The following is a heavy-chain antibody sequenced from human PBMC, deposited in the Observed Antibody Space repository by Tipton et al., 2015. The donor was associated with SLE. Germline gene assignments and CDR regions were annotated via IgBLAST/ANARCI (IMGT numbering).Heavy chain of an antibody. CDR1: GFNLSAYD. CDR3: TRSGFVGYSHFDY. V-gene: IGHV3-21*01. Sequence: SLRLSCAASGFNLSAYDMSWVRLAPGQGLQWVSLLSASHTYMLYADSMTGRFTISRDNARNSLYPQMNSLRAEDTAIYYCTRSGFVGYSHFDYWRQGILVAFSS. CDR2: LSASHTYM. D-gene: IGHD3-22*01. J-gene: IGHJ4*02.